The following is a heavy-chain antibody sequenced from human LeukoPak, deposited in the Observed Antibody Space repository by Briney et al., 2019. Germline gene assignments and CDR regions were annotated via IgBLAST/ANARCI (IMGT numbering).Heavy chain of an antibody. CDR2: IRYDGSNK. CDR3: AKVPRGYSYGYYYYYYMDV. V-gene: IGHV3-30*02. CDR1: GFTFSSYG. D-gene: IGHD5-18*01. Sequence: AGGSLRLSCAASGFTFSSYGMHWVRQAPGKGLEWVAFIRYDGSNKYYADSVKGRFTISRDNSKNTLYLQMNSLRAEDTAVYYCAKVPRGYSYGYYYYYYMDVWGKGTTVTVSS. J-gene: IGHJ6*03.